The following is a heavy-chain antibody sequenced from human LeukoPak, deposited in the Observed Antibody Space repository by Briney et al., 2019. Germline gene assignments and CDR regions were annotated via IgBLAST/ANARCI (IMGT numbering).Heavy chain of an antibody. CDR2: IYYTGTT. J-gene: IGHJ6*02. CDR1: GGSISSYY. V-gene: IGHV4-59*01. Sequence: SETLSLTCTVSGGSISSYYWSWIRQPPGKALEWIGYIYYTGTTKYNPSLKSRATISLDTSKNQFSLKLTSVTAADTALFFCARGYDIDVWGQGTTVTVSS. CDR3: ARGYDIDV.